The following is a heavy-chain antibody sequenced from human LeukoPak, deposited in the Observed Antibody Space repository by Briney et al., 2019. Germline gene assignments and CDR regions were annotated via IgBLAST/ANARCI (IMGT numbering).Heavy chain of an antibody. J-gene: IGHJ4*02. CDR3: ARAPYYYDSSGYYYRRPFDY. V-gene: IGHV1-46*01. Sequence: ASVKVSCKASGYTFTSYYMHWVRQAPGQGLEWMGIINPSGGSTSYAQKFQGRVTMTRDTSTSTVYMELSSLRSEDTAVYYCARAPYYYDSSGYYYRRPFDYWGQGTLVSVSS. CDR2: INPSGGST. CDR1: GYTFTSYY. D-gene: IGHD3-22*01.